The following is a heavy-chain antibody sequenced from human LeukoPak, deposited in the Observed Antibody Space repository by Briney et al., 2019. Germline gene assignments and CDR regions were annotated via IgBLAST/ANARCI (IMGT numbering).Heavy chain of an antibody. Sequence: PGGSLRLSCAASGFTFSTYAMTWVRQAPGKGLEWVSSISGSGVTTYYADSVKGRFTVSRDNSKNTLFLQINSLRAEDTAVYYCAKFVRFAAAIPYFDSWGQGVLVTVSS. J-gene: IGHJ4*02. CDR2: ISGSGVTT. CDR1: GFTFSTYA. V-gene: IGHV3-23*01. CDR3: AKFVRFAAAIPYFDS. D-gene: IGHD2-21*02.